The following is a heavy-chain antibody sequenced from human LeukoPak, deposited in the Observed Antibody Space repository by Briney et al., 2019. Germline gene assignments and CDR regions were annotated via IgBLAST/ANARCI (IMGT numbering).Heavy chain of an antibody. Sequence: SGTLSLTCAVYGGSFSGYYWSWIRQPPGKGLEWIGEINHSGSTNYNPSLKSRVTISVDTSKNQFSLKLSSVTAADTAVYYCARGTLYSSGWSGVDYWGQGTLVTVSS. V-gene: IGHV4-34*01. J-gene: IGHJ4*02. CDR1: GGSFSGYY. CDR3: ARGTLYSSGWSGVDY. CDR2: INHSGST. D-gene: IGHD6-19*01.